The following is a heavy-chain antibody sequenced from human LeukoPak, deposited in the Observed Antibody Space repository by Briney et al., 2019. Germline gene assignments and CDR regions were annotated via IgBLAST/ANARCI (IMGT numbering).Heavy chain of an antibody. CDR2: MNPNSGNT. V-gene: IGHV1-8*01. CDR1: GYTFTSYD. J-gene: IGHJ6*03. Sequence: ASVKVSCKASGYTFTSYDINWVRQATGQGLEWMGWMNPNSGNTGYAQKFQGRVTMTRNTSISTAYMELSSLRSEDTAVYYCARVAVAGTGTHYYYYMDVWGKGTTVTVSS. CDR3: ARVAVAGTGTHYYYYMDV. D-gene: IGHD6-13*01.